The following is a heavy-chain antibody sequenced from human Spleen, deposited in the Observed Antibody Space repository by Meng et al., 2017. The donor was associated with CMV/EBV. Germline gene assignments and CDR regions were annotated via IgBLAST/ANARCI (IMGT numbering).Heavy chain of an antibody. CDR2: IDPKSGGR. CDR1: EYTFTDYY. CDR3: ARGLEDVVVGGSYGMGD. D-gene: IGHD2-15*01. V-gene: IGHV1-2*02. J-gene: IGHJ6*02. Sequence: ASVKVSCKTSEYTFTDYYLHWVRQAPGQGLEWMGWIDPKSGGRNSAQKFRGRVTMTRDTSINTAYIELNGLRPDDTAGYYCARGLEDVVVGGSYGMGDWGQGTTVTVSS.